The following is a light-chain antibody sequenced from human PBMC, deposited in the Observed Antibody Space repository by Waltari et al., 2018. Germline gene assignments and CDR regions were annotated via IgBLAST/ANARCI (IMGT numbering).Light chain of an antibody. Sequence: EIVMTQSPATLSVSPGKRVALSCRARQSVSKNLVCYQQRPGQAPRPLIYGASTRATGIPARFTGSGSGTEFTLTISSLQSEDFAVYYCQQYNHGYTFAQGTKLEIK. CDR2: GAS. CDR3: QQYNHGYT. V-gene: IGKV3-15*01. J-gene: IGKJ2*01. CDR1: QSVSKN.